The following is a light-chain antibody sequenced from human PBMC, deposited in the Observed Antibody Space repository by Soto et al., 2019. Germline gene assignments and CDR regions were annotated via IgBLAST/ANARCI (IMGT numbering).Light chain of an antibody. CDR2: AAS. CDR3: QQYDSSLYT. J-gene: IGKJ2*01. CDR1: QSVSSSY. V-gene: IGKV3-20*01. Sequence: EIVLTQSPGTLSLSPGERATLSCRVSQSVSSSYLAWYQQKPGQAPRLLIYAASSRAAGIPDRFSGGGSGTDFTLTISRLEPEDFAVYYCQQYDSSLYTFGQGTKLEIK.